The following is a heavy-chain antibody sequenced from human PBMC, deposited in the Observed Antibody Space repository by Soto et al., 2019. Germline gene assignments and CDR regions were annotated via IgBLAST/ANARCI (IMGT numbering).Heavy chain of an antibody. Sequence: HPGGSLRLSCAASGFTFSSYWMHWVRQAPGKGLVWVSRINSDGSSTSYADSVKGRFTISRDNAKNTLYLQMNSLRAEDTAVYYCARADIDSSGYYYFPPDYWGQGTLVTVSS. CDR3: ARADIDSSGYYYFPPDY. CDR1: GFTFSSYW. J-gene: IGHJ4*02. V-gene: IGHV3-74*01. D-gene: IGHD3-22*01. CDR2: INSDGSST.